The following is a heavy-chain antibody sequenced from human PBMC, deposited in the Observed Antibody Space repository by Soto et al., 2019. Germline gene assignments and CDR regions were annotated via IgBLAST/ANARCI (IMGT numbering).Heavy chain of an antibody. CDR1: GGSISSSSYY. V-gene: IGHV4-39*01. CDR3: AREVGYCSGGSCYEVDY. Sequence: QLQLQESGPGLVKPSETLSLTCTVSGGSISSSSYYWGWIRQPPGKGLEWIGSIYYSGSTYYNPSLKSRVTISVDTSKNQFSLKLSSVTAADTAVYYCAREVGYCSGGSCYEVDYWGQGTLVTVSS. J-gene: IGHJ4*02. D-gene: IGHD2-15*01. CDR2: IYYSGST.